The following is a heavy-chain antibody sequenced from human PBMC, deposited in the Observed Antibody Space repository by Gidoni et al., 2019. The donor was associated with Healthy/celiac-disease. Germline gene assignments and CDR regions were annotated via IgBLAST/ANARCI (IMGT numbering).Heavy chain of an antibody. D-gene: IGHD2-15*01. CDR2: INPNGGGT. V-gene: IGHV1-2*02. CDR1: GDTFTGYY. Sequence: QVQLVQSGAEVQKPGASVKVSCKASGDTFTGYYMHWVRQAPGQGLEWMGWINPNGGGTSYAQKFQGRVTMTRDTSISTAYMELSRLRSDDTAVYYCARDQGDIVVVVAATGGYTVWFDPWGQGTLVTVSS. CDR3: ARDQGDIVVVVAATGGYTVWFDP. J-gene: IGHJ5*02.